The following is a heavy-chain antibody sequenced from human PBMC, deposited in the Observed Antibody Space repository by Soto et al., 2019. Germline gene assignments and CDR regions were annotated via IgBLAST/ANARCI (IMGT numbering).Heavy chain of an antibody. CDR3: ARDPTANRASVYFDL. J-gene: IGHJ2*01. CDR1: GYTFTNYD. CDR2: ISTERDLT. V-gene: IGHV1-18*04. D-gene: IGHD1-1*01. Sequence: QVRLVQSEGEVKKPGASVKVSCRASGYTFTNYDISWVLQVPGQGLEWMGWISTERDLTKYAQKFQGRVTMTTDTFTNIAYMELKRLRFDDAAVYYCARDPTANRASVYFDLWGRGTLVNVSS.